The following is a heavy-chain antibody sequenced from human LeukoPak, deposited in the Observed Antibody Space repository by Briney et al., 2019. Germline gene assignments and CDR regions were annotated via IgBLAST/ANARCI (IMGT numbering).Heavy chain of an antibody. D-gene: IGHD3-9*01. Sequence: SETLSLTCAVSGGSISSSNWWSWVRQPPGKGLEWIGEIYHSGSTNYNPSLKSRVTISVDKSKNQFSLKLSSVTAADTAVYYCARGIPPLRYFDRVGGDYYYMDVWGKGTTVTVSS. CDR1: GGSISSSNW. J-gene: IGHJ6*03. CDR2: IYHSGST. V-gene: IGHV4-4*02. CDR3: ARGIPPLRYFDRVGGDYYYMDV.